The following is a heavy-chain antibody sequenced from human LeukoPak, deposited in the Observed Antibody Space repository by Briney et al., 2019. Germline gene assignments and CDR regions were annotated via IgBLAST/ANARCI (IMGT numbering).Heavy chain of an antibody. CDR1: GGSFTAPY. D-gene: IGHD4-23*01. J-gene: IGHJ2*01. Sequence: SETLSLTCGVDGGSFTAPYWSWIRQSPGKGLEWIGEIHHAGDTNYNPSLKSRVTISLDIYKAQFSLDLKSVTAADTAVYYCARVTGGGNVAYWYFDLWGRGTLVTVSS. V-gene: IGHV4-34*01. CDR2: IHHAGDT. CDR3: ARVTGGGNVAYWYFDL.